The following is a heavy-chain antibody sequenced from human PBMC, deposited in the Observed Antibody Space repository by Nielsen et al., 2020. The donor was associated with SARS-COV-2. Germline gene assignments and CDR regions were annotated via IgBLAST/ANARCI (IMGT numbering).Heavy chain of an antibody. CDR1: GFTFSSYD. CDR2: IGSAGDT. D-gene: IGHD3-10*01. CDR3: ARGGYGWIGGGMDV. Sequence: GESLKISCVASGFTFSSYDMRWVRQAPGKGLEWVSAIGSAGDTYYPGSVKGRFTISRENAKNSLYLQMNSLRAGDTAVYYCARGGYGWIGGGMDVWGKGPPFTVSP. J-gene: IGHJ6*04. V-gene: IGHV3-13*04.